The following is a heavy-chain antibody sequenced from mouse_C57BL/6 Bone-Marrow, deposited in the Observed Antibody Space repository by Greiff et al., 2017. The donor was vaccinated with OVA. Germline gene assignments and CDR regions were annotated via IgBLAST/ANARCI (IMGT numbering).Heavy chain of an antibody. CDR2: IYPRSGNT. CDR1: GYTFTSYG. D-gene: IGHD2-4*01. Sequence: LQESGAELARPGASVKLSCKASGYTFTSYGISWVKQRTGQGLEWIGEIYPRSGNTYYNEKFKGKATLTADKSSSTADMELRSLTSEDSAVYFCARPIYYDYAWFAYWGQGTLVTVSA. CDR3: ARPIYYDYAWFAY. V-gene: IGHV1-81*01. J-gene: IGHJ3*01.